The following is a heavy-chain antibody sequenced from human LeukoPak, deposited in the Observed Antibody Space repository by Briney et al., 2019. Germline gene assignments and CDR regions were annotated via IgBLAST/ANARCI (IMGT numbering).Heavy chain of an antibody. V-gene: IGHV1-46*01. CDR3: ARGYMGAMRRFLWDP. Sequence: ASVKVSCKASGYTFTSYYMHWVRQAPGQGLEWMGIINPSSGSTSYAQKFQGRVTMTRDTSTSTVYMELSSLRSEDTAVYYCARGYMGAMRRFLWDPWGQGTLVTVSS. CDR1: GYTFTSYY. D-gene: IGHD3-3*01. CDR2: INPSSGST. J-gene: IGHJ5*02.